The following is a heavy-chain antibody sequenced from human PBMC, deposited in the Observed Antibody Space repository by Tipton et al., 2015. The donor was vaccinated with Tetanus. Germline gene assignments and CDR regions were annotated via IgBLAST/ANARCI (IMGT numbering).Heavy chain of an antibody. Sequence: SLRLSCAASGFTFSSYGMHWVRQAPGKGLEWVAVIWYDGSNKYYADSVKGRFTISRDNSKNTLYLQMNSLRAEDTAVYYCASGSWLVRDNPFDYWGRGTLVTVSS. CDR3: ASGSWLVRDNPFDY. J-gene: IGHJ4*02. D-gene: IGHD6-19*01. V-gene: IGHV3-33*01. CDR1: GFTFSSYG. CDR2: IWYDGSNK.